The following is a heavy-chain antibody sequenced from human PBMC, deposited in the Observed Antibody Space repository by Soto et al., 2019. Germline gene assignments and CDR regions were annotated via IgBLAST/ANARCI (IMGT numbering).Heavy chain of an antibody. CDR2: IYYSGNT. CDR3: ASHCSSASCYLPAFDY. D-gene: IGHD2-2*01. J-gene: IGHJ4*02. Sequence: QLQLQESGPGLVKPSETLSLTCTVSGDSISSSSYYWGWIRQPPGKGLEWIGSIYYSGNTFYNPSHKSRVTISVVTSMNQFSLKLNSVTAADTAVYYCASHCSSASCYLPAFDYWGQGTLVTVSS. V-gene: IGHV4-39*01. CDR1: GDSISSSSYY.